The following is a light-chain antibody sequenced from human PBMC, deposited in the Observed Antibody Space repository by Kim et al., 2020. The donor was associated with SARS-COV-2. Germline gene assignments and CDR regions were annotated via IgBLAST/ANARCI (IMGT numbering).Light chain of an antibody. CDR3: QVWDASSDQGV. CDR1: NIATKS. CDR2: YDS. Sequence: SYELTQPSSVSVAPGETATITCGGDNIATKSVHWYQQKPGQAPVSVIYYDSERPSGISERFSGSNSRNTATLIISRVEAGDEADYFCQVWDASSDQGVFGGGTQLTVL. J-gene: IGLJ3*02. V-gene: IGLV3-21*04.